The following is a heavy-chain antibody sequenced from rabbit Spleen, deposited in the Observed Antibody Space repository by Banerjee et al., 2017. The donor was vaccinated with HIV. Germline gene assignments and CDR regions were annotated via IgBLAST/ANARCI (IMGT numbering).Heavy chain of an antibody. Sequence: QEQLEESGGDLVKPEGSLTLTCTASGFPFSSAYYMCWVRQAPGKGLEWIGCIDAGGGSAYYASWAKGRFTISKTSSTTVTLQMTSLTAADTATYFCARDSGSSFSSYGMDLWGPGTLVTVS. CDR1: GFPFSSAYY. J-gene: IGHJ6*01. D-gene: IGHD8-1*01. CDR3: ARDSGSSFSSYGMDL. V-gene: IGHV1S45*01. CDR2: IDAGGGSA.